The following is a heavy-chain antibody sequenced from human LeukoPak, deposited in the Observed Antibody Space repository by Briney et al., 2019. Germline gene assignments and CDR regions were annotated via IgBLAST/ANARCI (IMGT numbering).Heavy chain of an antibody. CDR2: ISSSSSYI. D-gene: IGHD1-7*01. CDR3: ARERSGTTSLDY. CDR1: GFTFSRFS. Sequence: GGSLRLSCAASGFTFSRFSMNWVRQAPGKGLEWVSHISSSSSYIYYADSVKGRFTISRDNAKNSLYLEMNSLRAEDTAVYYCARERSGTTSLDYWGQGTLVTVSS. J-gene: IGHJ4*02. V-gene: IGHV3-21*01.